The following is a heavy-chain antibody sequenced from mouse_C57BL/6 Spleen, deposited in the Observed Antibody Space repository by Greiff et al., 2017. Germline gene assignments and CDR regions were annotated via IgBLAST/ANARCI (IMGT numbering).Heavy chain of an antibody. D-gene: IGHD2-2*01. Sequence: QVQLKESGPGLVAPSQSLSITCTVSGFSLTSYGVHWVRQPPGKGLEWLVVIWSDGSTTYYSALNSRLSISTDNSKSQVYLKMISLQTDDPAMDDWARQAGGYGAWFAYWGQGTLVTVSA. J-gene: IGHJ3*01. CDR2: IWSDGST. V-gene: IGHV2-6-1*01. CDR3: ARQAGGYGAWFAY. CDR1: GFSLTSYG.